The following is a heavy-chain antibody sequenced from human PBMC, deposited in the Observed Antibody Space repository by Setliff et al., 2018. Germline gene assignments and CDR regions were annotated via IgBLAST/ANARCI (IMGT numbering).Heavy chain of an antibody. CDR2: INQGGGEQ. D-gene: IGHD3-3*01. Sequence: GESLKISCAASGFVFGTYGMHWVRQSPGKGLEWVANINQGGGEQFYVDSVRGRFIISRDNAKNSLYLHMSSLRADDTAVYYCSRDVYDFRTGQADPWGQGTLVTVSS. CDR3: SRDVYDFRTGQADP. V-gene: IGHV3-7*01. CDR1: GFVFGTYG. J-gene: IGHJ5*02.